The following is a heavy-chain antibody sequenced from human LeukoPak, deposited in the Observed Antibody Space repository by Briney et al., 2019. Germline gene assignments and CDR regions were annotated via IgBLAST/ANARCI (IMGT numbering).Heavy chain of an antibody. Sequence: GGSLRLSCAASGFTFSSYAMSWVRQAPGKGLEWVSVISGSGGSTYYADSVKGRFTIPRDNSKSTLYLQMNSLRAEDTAVYYCARDHSGSYSSDCWGQGTLVTVSS. J-gene: IGHJ4*02. CDR3: ARDHSGSYSSDC. CDR1: GFTFSSYA. V-gene: IGHV3-23*01. CDR2: ISGSGGST. D-gene: IGHD1-26*01.